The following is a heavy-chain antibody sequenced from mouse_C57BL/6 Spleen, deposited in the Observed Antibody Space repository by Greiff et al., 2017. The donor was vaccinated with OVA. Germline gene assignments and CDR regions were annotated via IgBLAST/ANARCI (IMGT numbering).Heavy chain of an antibody. CDR1: GYSFTSYY. D-gene: IGHD2-4*01. J-gene: IGHJ2*01. CDR2: IYPGSGNT. Sequence: QVQLKQSGPELVKPGASVKISCKASGYSFTSYYIHWVKQRPGQGLEWIGWIYPGSGNTKYNEKFKGKATLTADTSSSTAYMQLSSLTSEDAAVYDCARWDYEVYFDYWGQGTTLTVSS. CDR3: ARWDYEVYFDY. V-gene: IGHV1-66*01.